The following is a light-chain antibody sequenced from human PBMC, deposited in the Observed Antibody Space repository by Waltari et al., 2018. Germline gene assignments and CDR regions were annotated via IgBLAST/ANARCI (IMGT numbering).Light chain of an antibody. V-gene: IGLV1-47*01. Sequence: QSVLTQPPSASGTPGQRVTISCSGRSSNIGSNYVYWYQQLPGTAPKLLIDRNNQRPSGVPDRFSGSKSGTSASLAISGRRSEDEADYYCAAWDDSLSGYVVFGGGTKLTVL. J-gene: IGLJ2*01. CDR3: AAWDDSLSGYVV. CDR2: RNN. CDR1: SSNIGSNY.